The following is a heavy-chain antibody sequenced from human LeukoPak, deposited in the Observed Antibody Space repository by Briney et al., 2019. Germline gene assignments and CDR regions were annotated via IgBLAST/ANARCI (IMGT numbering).Heavy chain of an antibody. CDR2: ISGSGGVT. J-gene: IGHJ4*02. CDR1: GFTFSYYA. Sequence: GGSLRLSCATSGFTFSYYAMIWVRQAPGKGLEWVSAISGSGGVTHYADAVKGRFTISRDNPKKGLYLHMNSLRVDDTAVYYCARNNLATGVYYFEFWGQGALITVSS. V-gene: IGHV3-23*01. D-gene: IGHD2-8*01. CDR3: ARNNLATGVYYFEF.